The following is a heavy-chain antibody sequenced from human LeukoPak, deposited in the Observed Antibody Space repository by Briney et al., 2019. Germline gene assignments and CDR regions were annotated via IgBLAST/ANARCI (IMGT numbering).Heavy chain of an antibody. V-gene: IGHV4-61*01. CDR2: IYYSGST. D-gene: IGHD6-13*01. CDR1: GGSVSSGSYY. Sequence: PSETLSLTCTVSGGSVSSGSYYWSWIRQPPGKGLEWIGYIYYSGSTNYNPSLKSRVTISVDTSKNQFSLKLSSVTAADTAVYYCARGPTYSSSWWDYWGQGTLVTVSS. J-gene: IGHJ4*02. CDR3: ARGPTYSSSWWDY.